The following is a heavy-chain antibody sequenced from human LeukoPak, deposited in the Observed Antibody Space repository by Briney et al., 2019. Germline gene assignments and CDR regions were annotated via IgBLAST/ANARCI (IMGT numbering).Heavy chain of an antibody. V-gene: IGHV3-74*01. CDR2: INSDGSST. CDR1: GFTFSSYW. CDR3: AKDRGSGWSLGYYYMDV. Sequence: GRSLRLSCAASGFTFSSYWMHWVRQAPGKGLVWVSRINSDGSSTSYADSVKGRFTISRDNAKNTLYLQMNSLRAEDTAVYYCAKDRGSGWSLGYYYMDVWGKGTTVTVSS. J-gene: IGHJ6*03. D-gene: IGHD6-19*01.